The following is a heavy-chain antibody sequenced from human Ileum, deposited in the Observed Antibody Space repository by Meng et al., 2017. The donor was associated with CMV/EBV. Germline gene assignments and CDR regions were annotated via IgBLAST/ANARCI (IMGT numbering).Heavy chain of an antibody. J-gene: IGHJ4*02. CDR3: ARTYSSSSGITFDY. D-gene: IGHD6-6*01. CDR1: GGSFSGYY. CDR2: INHSGST. V-gene: IGHV4-34*01. Sequence: VLPWGARLLKPSETLSLPCAVYGGSFSGYYWSWIRQFPGKGLEWMGEINHSGSTNYNPSLKSRVTISADTSKKWFSLKVSSVTAADTAVYYCARTYSSSSGITFDYWGQGTLVTVSS.